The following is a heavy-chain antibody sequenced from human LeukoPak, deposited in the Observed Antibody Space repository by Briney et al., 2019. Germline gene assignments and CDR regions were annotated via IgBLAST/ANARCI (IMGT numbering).Heavy chain of an antibody. Sequence: GASVKVSCKASGYTFTSYGISWVRQAPGQGLEWMGWISAYNGNTNYAQKLQGRVTMTTDTSTSTAYMELRSLRSDDTAVYYCARDEITMMTYYYGMDVWGHGTTVTVSS. D-gene: IGHD3-22*01. CDR3: ARDEITMMTYYYGMDV. CDR1: GYTFTSYG. V-gene: IGHV1-18*01. J-gene: IGHJ6*02. CDR2: ISAYNGNT.